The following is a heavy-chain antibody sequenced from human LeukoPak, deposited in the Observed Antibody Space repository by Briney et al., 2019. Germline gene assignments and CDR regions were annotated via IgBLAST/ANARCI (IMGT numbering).Heavy chain of an antibody. CDR2: IYSGGST. D-gene: IGHD3-3*01. CDR1: GFTVSSNY. V-gene: IGHV3-53*01. J-gene: IGHJ3*02. Sequence: PGGSLRLSCAASGFTVSSNYMSWVRQAPGKGLEWVSVIYSGGSTYYADSVKGRFTISRDNSKNTLYLQMNSLRAEDTAVYYCARCITIFGVVTSWAFDTWGQGEMVTVSS. CDR3: ARCITIFGVVTSWAFDT.